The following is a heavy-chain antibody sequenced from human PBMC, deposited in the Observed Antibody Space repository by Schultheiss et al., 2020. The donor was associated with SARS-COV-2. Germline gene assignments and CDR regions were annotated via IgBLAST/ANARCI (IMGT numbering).Heavy chain of an antibody. CDR3: ARDVRAAAGDAFDI. Sequence: GESLKISCAASGFTFSSYRMNWVRQAPGKGLEWVSYISSSSSTIYYADSVKGRFTISRDNAKNSLYLQMNSLRAEDTAVYYCARDVRAAAGDAFDIWGQGTMVTVSS. V-gene: IGHV3-48*04. J-gene: IGHJ3*02. CDR1: GFTFSSYR. D-gene: IGHD6-13*01. CDR2: ISSSSSTI.